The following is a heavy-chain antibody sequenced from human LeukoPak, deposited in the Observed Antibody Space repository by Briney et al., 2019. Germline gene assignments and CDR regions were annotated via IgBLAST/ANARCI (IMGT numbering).Heavy chain of an antibody. D-gene: IGHD3-3*01. CDR2: IVPIFGTA. Sequence: SVKVSCKASGGTFSSYAISWVRQAPGQGLGWMGGIVPIFGTANYAQKFQGRVTITADESTSTAYMELSSLRSEDTAVYYCARTDRPEYYDFWSGYYTPFDYWGQGTLVTVSS. CDR3: ARTDRPEYYDFWSGYYTPFDY. CDR1: GGTFSSYA. J-gene: IGHJ4*02. V-gene: IGHV1-69*13.